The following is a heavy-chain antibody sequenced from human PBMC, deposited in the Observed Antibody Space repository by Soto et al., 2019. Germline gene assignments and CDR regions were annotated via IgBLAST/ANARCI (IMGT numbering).Heavy chain of an antibody. Sequence: SVKVSCKASGGTYSSYAFSWVRQAPGQGLEWMGDIIPIFNTANYAQKFQGRVTFTADEYTSTAYMDLSSLRSEDTAAYYCAGGSSSTFRGVPVYCCYRMDFWGQGTTVTVSS. CDR2: IIPIFNTA. J-gene: IGHJ6*02. CDR1: GGTYSSYA. D-gene: IGHD3-16*01. CDR3: AGGSSSTFRGVPVYCCYRMDF. V-gene: IGHV1-69*13.